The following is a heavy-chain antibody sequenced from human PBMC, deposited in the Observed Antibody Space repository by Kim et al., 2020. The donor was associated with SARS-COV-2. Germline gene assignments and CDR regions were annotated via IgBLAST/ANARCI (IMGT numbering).Heavy chain of an antibody. CDR3: ASRTGSGRPYDY. CDR1: GVTFSSYA. CDR2: IGASARTT. V-gene: IGHV3-23*01. D-gene: IGHD3-10*01. Sequence: GGSLRLSCAASGVTFSSYAMSWVRQAPVKGLEWVSNIGASARTTYYADSVKGRFTISRDNSKHTLYLQMDSLRPDDTAVYYCASRTGSGRPYDYWGQGTLVTVSS. J-gene: IGHJ4*02.